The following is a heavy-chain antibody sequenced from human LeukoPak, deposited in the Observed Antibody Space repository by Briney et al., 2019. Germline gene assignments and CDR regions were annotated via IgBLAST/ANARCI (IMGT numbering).Heavy chain of an antibody. CDR1: GYTFTSYG. Sequence: AXVKVSCKASGYTFTSYGISWVRQAPGQGVEGMGWISAYNGNTNYAQKLQGRVTMTTDTSTSTAYMELRSLRSDDTAVYYCARDRNGYYGDYWVQGTLVTVSS. J-gene: IGHJ4*02. D-gene: IGHD3-10*01. CDR2: ISAYNGNT. CDR3: ARDRNGYYGDY. V-gene: IGHV1-18*01.